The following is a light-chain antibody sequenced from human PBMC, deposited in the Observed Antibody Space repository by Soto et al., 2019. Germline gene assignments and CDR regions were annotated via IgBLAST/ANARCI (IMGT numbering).Light chain of an antibody. CDR3: AAWDGSLDVVL. V-gene: IGLV1-44*01. CDR2: NTN. Sequence: QSVLTQPPSASGTPGQRVTISCSGSSSNIGTNTVNWYQHFPGSAPQLLLYNTNQRPSGVPGRFSGSKSGTSASLAISGLQSDDEADYYCAAWDGSLDVVLFGGGTKVTVL. CDR1: SSNIGTNT. J-gene: IGLJ2*01.